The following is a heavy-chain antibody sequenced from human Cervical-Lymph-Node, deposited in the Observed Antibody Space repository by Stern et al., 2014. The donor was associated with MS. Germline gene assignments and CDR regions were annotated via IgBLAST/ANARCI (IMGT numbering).Heavy chain of an antibody. CDR1: GFTFSTYG. V-gene: IGHV3-33*01. D-gene: IGHD4-17*01. J-gene: IGHJ4*02. CDR3: ARAYGDSAFG. CDR2: IWFDGSNQ. Sequence: VQLVESGGGVAQPGRSLRLSCEASGFTFSTYGMHWVRQAPGKGLEWVAVIWFDGSNQNYADSVKGRFTISRDNSKNTLFLQMNSLRAEDTAVYYCARAYGDSAFGWGQGTLVTVSS.